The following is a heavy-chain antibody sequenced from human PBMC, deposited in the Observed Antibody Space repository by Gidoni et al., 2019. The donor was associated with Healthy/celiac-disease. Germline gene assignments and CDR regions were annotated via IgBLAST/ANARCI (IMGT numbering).Heavy chain of an antibody. CDR2: IYYSGST. J-gene: IGHJ6*02. D-gene: IGHD6-6*01. Sequence: QVQLQESGPGLVKPSETLSLTCTVSVGSISSYYWSWIRQPPGKGLEWIGYIYYSGSTNYNPSLKSRVTISVDTSKNQFSLKLSSVTAADTAVYYCARSKSEYSSSPGSGGMDVWGQGTTVTVSS. CDR3: ARSKSEYSSSPGSGGMDV. CDR1: VGSISSYY. V-gene: IGHV4-59*08.